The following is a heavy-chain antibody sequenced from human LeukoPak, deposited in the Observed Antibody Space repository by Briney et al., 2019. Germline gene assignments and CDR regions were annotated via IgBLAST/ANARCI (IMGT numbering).Heavy chain of an antibody. CDR1: GGTFSSYA. D-gene: IGHD3-10*01. Sequence: ASVKVSCKASGGTFSSYAISWVRQAPGQGLEWMGGIIPIFGTANYAQKFQGRVTITTDESTSTAYMELSRLRSDDTAVYYCARDPGFGEVNDAFDIWGQGTMVTVSS. CDR3: ARDPGFGEVNDAFDI. V-gene: IGHV1-69*05. CDR2: IIPIFGTA. J-gene: IGHJ3*02.